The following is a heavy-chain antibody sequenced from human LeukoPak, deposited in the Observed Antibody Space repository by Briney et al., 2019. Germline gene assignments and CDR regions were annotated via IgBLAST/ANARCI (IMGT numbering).Heavy chain of an antibody. Sequence: NAGGSLRLSCAASGFTFGDYYMSWIRQAPGKGLEWVSYISSSGSTIYYADSVKGRFTISRDNAKNSLYLQMNSLRAEDTAVYYCARDPPRITMVRGVFDYWGQGTLVTVSS. CDR1: GFTFGDYY. CDR3: ARDPPRITMVRGVFDY. J-gene: IGHJ4*02. CDR2: ISSSGSTI. V-gene: IGHV3-11*01. D-gene: IGHD3-10*01.